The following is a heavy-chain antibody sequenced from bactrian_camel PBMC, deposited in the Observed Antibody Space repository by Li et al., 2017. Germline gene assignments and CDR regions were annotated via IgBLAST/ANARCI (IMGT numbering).Heavy chain of an antibody. CDR2: TGPSNT. Sequence: VESGGGSVQPGGSLKLSCVASGYRVKSGCMAYFRQTTGKEREVVAATGPSNTWYTDSVKGRFTLSKDGDKDTQYLQMNSLKPEDTAVYYCAAAAPRRWYVGKCLANSWASYWGQGTQVTVS. D-gene: IGHD1*01. J-gene: IGHJ4*01. CDR3: AAAAPRRWYVGKCLANSWASY. V-gene: IGHV3S1*01. CDR1: GYRVKSGC.